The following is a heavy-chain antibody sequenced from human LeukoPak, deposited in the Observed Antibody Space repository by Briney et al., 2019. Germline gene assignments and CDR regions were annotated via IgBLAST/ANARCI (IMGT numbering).Heavy chain of an antibody. V-gene: IGHV1-2*02. J-gene: IGHJ5*02. CDR2: INPNSGGT. Sequence: AASVKVSCKASGYTFTGYYMHWVRQAPGQGLEWMGWINPNSGGTNYAQKFQGRVTMTRNTSISTAYMELSSLRSEDTAVYYCTAAIGSGGWFDPWGQGTLVTVSS. D-gene: IGHD2-2*01. CDR3: TAAIGSGGWFDP. CDR1: GYTFTGYY.